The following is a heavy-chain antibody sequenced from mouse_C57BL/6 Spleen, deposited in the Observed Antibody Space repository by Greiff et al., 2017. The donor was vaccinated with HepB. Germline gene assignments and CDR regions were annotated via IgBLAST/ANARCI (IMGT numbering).Heavy chain of an antibody. J-gene: IGHJ2*01. Sequence: VQLKQPGAELVKPGASVKLSCKASGYTFTSYWMHWVKQRPGQGLEWIGMIHPNSGSTNYNEKFKSKATLTVDKYSSTAYMQLSSLTSEDSAVYYCAGGVYYGSSYFDYWGQGTTLTVSS. V-gene: IGHV1-64*01. CDR3: AGGVYYGSSYFDY. D-gene: IGHD1-1*01. CDR1: GYTFTSYW. CDR2: IHPNSGST.